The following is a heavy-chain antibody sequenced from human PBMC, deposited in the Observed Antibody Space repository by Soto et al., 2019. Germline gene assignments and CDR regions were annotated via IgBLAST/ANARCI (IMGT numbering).Heavy chain of an antibody. Sequence: ASVKVSCKASGYIFTDYCMHWVRQAPGQELGWMGRINPNSGGTNYAQKFQGRVTMTRDTSISTVYTELSSLRSEDTAVYYCARVGLHGDYADYWGQGTLVTVSS. D-gene: IGHD4-17*01. CDR3: ARVGLHGDYADY. CDR2: INPNSGGT. J-gene: IGHJ4*02. V-gene: IGHV1-2*06. CDR1: GYIFTDYC.